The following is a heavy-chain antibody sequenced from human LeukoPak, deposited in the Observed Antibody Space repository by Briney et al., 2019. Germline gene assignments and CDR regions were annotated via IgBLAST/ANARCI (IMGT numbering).Heavy chain of an antibody. CDR1: GYSFSSYW. J-gene: IGHJ3*02. V-gene: IGHV5-51*01. CDR3: ARHVTTASAARGFDI. Sequence: GESLKIACEGYGYSFSSYWIAWVRQAPGKGLEWMGVVYPRDSRTTYSPSFQGQVTISADKSINTAYLQWSGLKASDTAVYYCARHVTTASAARGFDIWGQGTMVTVSS. CDR2: VYPRDSRT. D-gene: IGHD1-14*01.